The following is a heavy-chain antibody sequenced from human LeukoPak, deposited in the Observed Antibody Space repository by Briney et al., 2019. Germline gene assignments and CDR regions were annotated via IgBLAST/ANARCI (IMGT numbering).Heavy chain of an antibody. CDR2: INWNGGST. D-gene: IGHD2-21*02. J-gene: IGHJ4*02. CDR1: GFTFSSYS. V-gene: IGHV3-20*04. Sequence: GGSLRLSCAASGFTFSSYSMSWVRQAPGKGLEWVSGINWNGGSTGYADSVKGRFTISRDNAKNSPYLLMNSLRVEDTALYYCARFNGDYYRIDYWGQGTLVTVSS. CDR3: ARFNGDYYRIDY.